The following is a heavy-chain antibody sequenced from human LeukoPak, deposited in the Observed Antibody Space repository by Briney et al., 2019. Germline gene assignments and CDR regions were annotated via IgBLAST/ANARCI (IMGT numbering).Heavy chain of an antibody. V-gene: IGHV3-7*01. Sequence: GGSLRLSCAASGSTFSGHWMSWVRQAPGKGLEWVANINQGGSDKYYVDSVRGRFTISRDNANNLLYLQMNSLRGEDTAVYYCTRDRSRAEDDWGQGTLVTVSS. J-gene: IGHJ4*02. D-gene: IGHD1-14*01. CDR1: GSTFSGHW. CDR2: INQGGSDK. CDR3: TRDRSRAEDD.